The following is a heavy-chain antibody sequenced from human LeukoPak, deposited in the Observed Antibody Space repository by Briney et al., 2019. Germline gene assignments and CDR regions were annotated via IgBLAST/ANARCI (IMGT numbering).Heavy chain of an antibody. V-gene: IGHV3-64D*09. D-gene: IGHD2-15*01. Sequence: GGSLRLSCSASGXPFSSYAMHWVRQAPGKGLEYVSAISDSGGSTYYADSVKGRFTISRDNSKNTLYLQMSSLRAEDTAVYFCVRGYSFGPYGMDVWGQGTTVTVSS. CDR2: ISDSGGST. CDR3: VRGYSFGPYGMDV. J-gene: IGHJ6*02. CDR1: GXPFSSYA.